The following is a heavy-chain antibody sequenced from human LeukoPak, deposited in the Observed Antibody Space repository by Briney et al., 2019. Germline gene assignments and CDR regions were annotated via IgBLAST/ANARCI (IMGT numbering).Heavy chain of an antibody. J-gene: IGHJ4*02. D-gene: IGHD5-18*01. Sequence: GGSLRLSCAPSGFTFSSYWMHWVRQAPGKGLVGVSRINSDGSSTSYADSVKGRFTISRDNAKNTLYLQMNSLRAEDTAVYYCARGGGYSYGSFDYWGQGTLVTVSS. CDR1: GFTFSSYW. V-gene: IGHV3-74*01. CDR2: INSDGSST. CDR3: ARGGGYSYGSFDY.